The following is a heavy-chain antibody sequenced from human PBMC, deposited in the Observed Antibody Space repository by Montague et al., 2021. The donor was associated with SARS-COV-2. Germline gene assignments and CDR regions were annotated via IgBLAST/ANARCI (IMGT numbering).Heavy chain of an antibody. CDR3: ARIGGWYCGY. Sequence: SETLSLTCTVSGDSISSGGYYWGWIRQPPGKGLEWIGSIYNSGSTYYXPSLKSRVTISVDTSKNQFSLKVTSVTAADTAVYYCARIGGWYCGYWGQGTLVTVSS. V-gene: IGHV4-39*07. CDR1: GDSISSGGYY. J-gene: IGHJ4*02. CDR2: IYNSGST. D-gene: IGHD2-21*01.